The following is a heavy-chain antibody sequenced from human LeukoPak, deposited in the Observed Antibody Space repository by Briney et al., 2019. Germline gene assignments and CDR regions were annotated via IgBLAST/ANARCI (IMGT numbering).Heavy chain of an antibody. CDR3: ARDQGGYSSDDWFDP. V-gene: IGHV3-11*05. CDR2: ISSSSSYT. Sequence: PGGSLRLSCAASGFTFSDYYMSWIRQAPGKGLEWVSYISSSSSYTNYADSVKGRFTISRDNAKNSLYLQMNSLRAEDTAVYYCARDQGGYSSDDWFDPWGQGTLVTVSS. D-gene: IGHD5-18*01. J-gene: IGHJ5*02. CDR1: GFTFSDYY.